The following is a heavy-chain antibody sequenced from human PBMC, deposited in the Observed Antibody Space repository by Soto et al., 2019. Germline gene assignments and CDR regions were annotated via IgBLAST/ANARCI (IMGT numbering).Heavy chain of an antibody. CDR3: ATGGQ. CDR2: IKQDGSEK. CDR1: GFSFSSHW. V-gene: IGHV3-7*01. Sequence: EVQLVESGGGLVQPGGSLRLSCAASGFSFSSHWMSWVRQAPGKGLEWVANIKQDGSEKYYLDSLKGRFAISGDNADNSMYLQMSRLRAEDTAVYYCATGGQGGEGTLVTVSS. D-gene: IGHD3-10*01. J-gene: IGHJ4*02.